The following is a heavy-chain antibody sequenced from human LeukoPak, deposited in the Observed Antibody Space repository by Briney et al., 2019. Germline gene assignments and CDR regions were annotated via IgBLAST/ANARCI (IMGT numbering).Heavy chain of an antibody. Sequence: GGSLRLSCAASGFTFSNYGMNWVRQAPGKGLEWVSVNSGNSDTTYYADSVKGRFTISRDNSKNTLYLQMNSLRVEDTAVYYCAKEGIKESPREFDYWGQGSLVTVSS. CDR3: AKEGIKESPREFDY. D-gene: IGHD1-26*01. V-gene: IGHV3-23*01. CDR1: GFTFSNYG. CDR2: NSGNSDTT. J-gene: IGHJ4*02.